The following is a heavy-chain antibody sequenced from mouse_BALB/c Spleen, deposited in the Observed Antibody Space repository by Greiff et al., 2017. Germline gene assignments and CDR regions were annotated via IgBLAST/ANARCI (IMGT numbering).Heavy chain of an antibody. J-gene: IGHJ2*01. Sequence: EVQLQQSGAELVKPGASVKLSCTASGFNIKDTYMHWVKQRPEQGLEWIGRIDPATGNTKYDPKFQGKATITADTSSNTAYLQLSSLTSEDTAVYYGASYYYGSSYYFDYWGQGTTLTVSS. CDR2: IDPATGNT. CDR1: GFNIKDTY. CDR3: ASYYYGSSYYFDY. V-gene: IGHV14-3*02. D-gene: IGHD1-1*01.